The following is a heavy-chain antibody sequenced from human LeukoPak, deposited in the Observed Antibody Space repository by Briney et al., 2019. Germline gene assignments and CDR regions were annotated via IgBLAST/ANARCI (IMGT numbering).Heavy chain of an antibody. Sequence: GASVTVSCKVSVYTLTELSMHWVRQAPRKGLEWMGGFDPEDGEPIYAQKFQGRVTMTEDTSTDTAYMELSSLRSEDTAVYYCATARSGELLFEVDAFDIWGQGTMVTVSS. CDR2: FDPEDGEP. CDR1: VYTLTELS. D-gene: IGHD3-10*01. V-gene: IGHV1-24*01. J-gene: IGHJ3*02. CDR3: ATARSGELLFEVDAFDI.